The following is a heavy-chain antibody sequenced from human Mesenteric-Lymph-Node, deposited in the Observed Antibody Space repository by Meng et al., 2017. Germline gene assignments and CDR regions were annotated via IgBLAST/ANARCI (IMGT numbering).Heavy chain of an antibody. J-gene: IGHJ6*02. Sequence: GESLKISCAASGFTFSSYAMHWVRQAPGKGLEWVAVISYDGSNKYYADSVKGRFTISRDNSKNTLYLQMNSLRAEDTAVYYCARDGAAAGHGTYYYYGMDVWGQGTTVTVSS. CDR3: ARDGAAAGHGTYYYYGMDV. V-gene: IGHV3-30*04. CDR2: ISYDGSNK. D-gene: IGHD6-13*01. CDR1: GFTFSSYA.